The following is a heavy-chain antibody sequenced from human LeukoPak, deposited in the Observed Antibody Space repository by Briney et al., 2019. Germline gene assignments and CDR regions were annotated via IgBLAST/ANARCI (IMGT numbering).Heavy chain of an antibody. J-gene: IGHJ5*02. Sequence: GGSLRLSCAASGFTFSIYWMHWLRQAPGKGLAWVSRINSDGSSITHADSVKGRFTISRDNAKNTLYLQINSLRAEDTAVYYCAREYQVTARFDPWGQGILVTVSS. V-gene: IGHV3-74*01. CDR2: INSDGSSI. CDR1: GFTFSIYW. D-gene: IGHD2-21*02. CDR3: AREYQVTARFDP.